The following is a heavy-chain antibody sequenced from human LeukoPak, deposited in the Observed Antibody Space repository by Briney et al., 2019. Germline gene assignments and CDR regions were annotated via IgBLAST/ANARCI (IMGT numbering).Heavy chain of an antibody. CDR1: GGSISNYY. CDR3: ARFAGPHAFDI. V-gene: IGHV4-59*01. CDR2: INYSGST. D-gene: IGHD3-16*01. J-gene: IGHJ3*02. Sequence: KPSETLSLTCTVSGGSISNYYWSWIRQPPGKGLEWIAYINYSGSTNYNPSLKSRVTISVDTSKNHFSLTLSSVTAADTAVYFCARFAGPHAFDIWGQGTMVTVSS.